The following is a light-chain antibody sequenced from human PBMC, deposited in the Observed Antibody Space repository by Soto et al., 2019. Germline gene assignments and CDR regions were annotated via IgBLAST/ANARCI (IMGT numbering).Light chain of an antibody. J-gene: IGLJ2*01. V-gene: IGLV1-47*01. CDR1: SSNIGNNY. CDR2: KND. CDR3: AAWDDSLSGVV. Sequence: QAVVTQPPSASGTPGQRVTISCSGSSSNIGNNYVYWYQKIPGTAPKLLIYKNDQRPSRVPERFSGSKSGTSASLAISGLRSEDEADYYCAAWDDSLSGVVFGGGTKLTVL.